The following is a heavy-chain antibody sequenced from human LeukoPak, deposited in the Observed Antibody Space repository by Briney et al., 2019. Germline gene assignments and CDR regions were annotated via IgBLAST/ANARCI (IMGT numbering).Heavy chain of an antibody. CDR2: ISYDGSNK. D-gene: IGHD3-3*01. CDR3: ARVEIRFLEWFSGDAFDI. Sequence: GGSLRLSCAASGFTFSSYAMHWVRQAPGKGLEWVAVISYDGSNKYYADSVKGRFTISRDNSKNTLYLQMNSLRAEDTAVYYCARVEIRFLEWFSGDAFDIWGQGAMVTVSS. V-gene: IGHV3-30-3*01. CDR1: GFTFSSYA. J-gene: IGHJ3*02.